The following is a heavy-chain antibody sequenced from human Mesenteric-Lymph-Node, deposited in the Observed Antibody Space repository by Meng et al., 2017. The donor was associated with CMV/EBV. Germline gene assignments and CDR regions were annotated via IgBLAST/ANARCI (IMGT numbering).Heavy chain of an antibody. CDR2: IRFDGSNE. V-gene: IGHV3-30*02. J-gene: IGHJ5*02. CDR1: GFTFSSYW. D-gene: IGHD2-15*01. Sequence: GESLKISCAASGFTFSSYWMSWVRQAPGKGLEWVAFIRFDGSNEYYPDSVKGRFTISRDNSKNTLYLQMNSLRAEDTAVYYCARDQVAATPWWFDPWGQGTLVTVSS. CDR3: ARDQVAATPWWFDP.